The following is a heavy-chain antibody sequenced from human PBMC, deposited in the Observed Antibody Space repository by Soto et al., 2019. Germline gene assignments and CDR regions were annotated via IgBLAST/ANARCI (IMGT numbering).Heavy chain of an antibody. D-gene: IGHD3-16*01. V-gene: IGHV2-5*02. J-gene: IGHJ4*02. Sequence: QITLKESWPTLVKPTQTLTLTCTYSGFSLRTTGVGVGWIRQPPGKALEWLGIIYWDDNKRYSPYLKSRLTLTHDISKSQVVLTMTNMDPVDTATYYCAPTWGLPFDSWGQGTLVIVSS. CDR2: IYWDDNK. CDR1: GFSLRTTGVG. CDR3: APTWGLPFDS.